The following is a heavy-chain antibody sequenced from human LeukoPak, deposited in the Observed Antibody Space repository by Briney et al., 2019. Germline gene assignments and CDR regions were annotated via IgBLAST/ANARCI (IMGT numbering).Heavy chain of an antibody. CDR2: IYYSGST. CDR3: ARVIAAAHIIDY. J-gene: IGHJ4*02. CDR1: GGSISSYY. D-gene: IGHD6-13*01. Sequence: SETLSLTCTVSGGSISSYYWSWIRHPPGKGLEWIGYIYYSGSTNYNPSLKSRVTISVDTSKNQFSLKLSSVTAADTAVYYCARVIAAAHIIDYWGQGTLVTVSS. V-gene: IGHV4-59*01.